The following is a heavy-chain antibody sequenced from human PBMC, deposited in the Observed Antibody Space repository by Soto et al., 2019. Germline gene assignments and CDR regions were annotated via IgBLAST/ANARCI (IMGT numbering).Heavy chain of an antibody. CDR3: ARGGSLWFGELSAYCYGMDV. Sequence: ASVKVSCKASGYTFTSYAMHWVRQAPGQRLERKGWINAGNGNTKYSQKIQGRVTITRDTSASTTYMELSSLRSEDTAKYYSARGGSLWFGELSAYCYGMDVWGQGTTVTVSS. CDR1: GYTFTSYA. D-gene: IGHD3-10*01. CDR2: INAGNGNT. J-gene: IGHJ6*02. V-gene: IGHV1-3*01.